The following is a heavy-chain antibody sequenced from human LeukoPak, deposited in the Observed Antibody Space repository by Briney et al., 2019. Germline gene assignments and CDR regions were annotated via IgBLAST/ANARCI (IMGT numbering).Heavy chain of an antibody. D-gene: IGHD5-12*01. V-gene: IGHV3-21*01. CDR3: ARYTGGYDLYYFDY. Sequence: PGGSLRLSCAASGFTFSSYSMNWVRQAPGKGLEWVSSISSSSSYIYYADSVKGRFTISRDNAKNSLYLQMNSLRAEDTAVYYCARYTGGYDLYYFDYWGQGTLVTVSS. CDR1: GFTFSSYS. CDR2: ISSSSSYI. J-gene: IGHJ4*02.